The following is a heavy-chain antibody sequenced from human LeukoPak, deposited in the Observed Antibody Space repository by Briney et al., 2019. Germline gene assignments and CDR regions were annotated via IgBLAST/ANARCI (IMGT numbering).Heavy chain of an antibody. CDR2: IYPGDSDA. J-gene: IGHJ3*02. Sequence: GQVLNISCKGTRYSFTKYWIVWLRHMPGQGMEWKAIIYPGDSDARYSPSFQGQVTISVDKSISTTYLRWSSLNASDTAMYYCGRVGWGFGELKRNKDIFDTWAKGQWSPSLQ. V-gene: IGHV5-51*01. D-gene: IGHD3-10*01. CDR3: GRVGWGFGELKRNKDIFDT. CDR1: RYSFTKYW.